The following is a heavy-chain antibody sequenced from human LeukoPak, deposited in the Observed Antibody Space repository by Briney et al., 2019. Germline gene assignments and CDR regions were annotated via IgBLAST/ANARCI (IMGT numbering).Heavy chain of an antibody. Sequence: GGSLRLSCAASGLIFSRYAMSGVREAPGKGLEGVSGISCSGGSTYYAGPVKGRFTISRDNSESTLYLQMNSLRAEDTAVYYCAKEGGRFDSSGYSESWGQGTLVSVSS. D-gene: IGHD3-22*01. CDR1: GLIFSRYA. V-gene: IGHV3-23*01. J-gene: IGHJ5*02. CDR3: AKEGGRFDSSGYSES. CDR2: ISCSGGST.